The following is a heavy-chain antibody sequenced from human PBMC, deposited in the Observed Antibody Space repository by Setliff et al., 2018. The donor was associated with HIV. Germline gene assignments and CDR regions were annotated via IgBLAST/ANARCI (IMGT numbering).Heavy chain of an antibody. CDR2: INDRGTTM. Sequence: GGSLRLSCEASGFTFSDYWMSWVRQAPGKGLEWVSYINDRGTTMYYTDSVKGRFTISRDNSKNTVYLQMNNTRVEDTAVYYCARTSFHGSGNYGGFYFESWGQGTLVTVSS. J-gene: IGHJ4*02. D-gene: IGHD3-10*01. V-gene: IGHV3-48*01. CDR3: ARTSFHGSGNYGGFYFES. CDR1: GFTFSDYW.